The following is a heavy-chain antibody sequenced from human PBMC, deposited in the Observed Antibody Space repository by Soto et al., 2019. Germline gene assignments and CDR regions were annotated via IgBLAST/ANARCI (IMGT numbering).Heavy chain of an antibody. J-gene: IGHJ6*03. V-gene: IGHV4-34*01. CDR3: ARGTYYDFWSGYSAHYYYYMDV. D-gene: IGHD3-3*01. CDR2: INHSGST. Sequence: LSLTCAVYGGSFSGYYWSWIRQPPGKGLEWIGEINHSGSTNYNPSLKSRVTISVDTSKNQFSLKLSSVTAADTAVYYCARGTYYDFWSGYSAHYYYYMDVWGKGTTVTVSS. CDR1: GGSFSGYY.